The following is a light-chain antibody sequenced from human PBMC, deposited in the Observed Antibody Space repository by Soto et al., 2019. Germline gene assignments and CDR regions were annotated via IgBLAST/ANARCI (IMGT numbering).Light chain of an antibody. J-gene: IGKJ1*01. CDR3: QQYDNPPWT. CDR1: QDINNY. V-gene: IGKV1-33*01. Sequence: DMQMTQSPSSLSASVGDRVTITCQASQDINNYLNWYQQIPRKAPKLLIFDASDLEAGVPSRFSGGGSGTHFTLTISSLQPEDVATYYCQQYDNPPWTFGQGTKVDIK. CDR2: DAS.